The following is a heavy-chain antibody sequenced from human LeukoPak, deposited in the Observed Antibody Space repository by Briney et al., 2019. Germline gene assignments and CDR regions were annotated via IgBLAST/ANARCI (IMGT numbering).Heavy chain of an antibody. J-gene: IGHJ6*02. CDR1: GFSVSGYW. D-gene: IGHD3-9*01. V-gene: IGHV3-7*01. CDR2: IKQDGSEK. CDR3: ARDGEDILTGYYMGYYYGMDV. Sequence: GGSLRLSCAVSGFSVSGYWMTWVRQAPGKGLEWVANIKQDGSEKNYVDSVKGRFTISRDNAENSLFLQMNSLRAEDTAVYYCARDGEDILTGYYMGYYYGMDVWGQGTTVTVSS.